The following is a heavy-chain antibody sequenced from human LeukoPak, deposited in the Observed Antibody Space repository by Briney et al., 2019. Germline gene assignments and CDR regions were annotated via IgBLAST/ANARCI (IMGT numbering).Heavy chain of an antibody. J-gene: IGHJ4*02. D-gene: IGHD5/OR15-5a*01. CDR1: GFTFSNFG. V-gene: IGHV3-21*01. Sequence: PGGSLRLSCVASGFTFSNFGMNWVRQAPGKGLEWVSSISSSSSYIYYADSVKGRFTISRDNAKNSLYLQMNSLRAEDTAVYYCARQIYDGDDYWGQGTLVTVSS. CDR2: ISSSSSYI. CDR3: ARQIYDGDDY.